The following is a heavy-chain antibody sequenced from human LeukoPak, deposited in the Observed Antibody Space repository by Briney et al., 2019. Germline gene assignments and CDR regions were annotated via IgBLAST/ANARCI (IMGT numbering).Heavy chain of an antibody. Sequence: PSETLSLTCTVSGGSISSYYWSWIRQPPGKGLEWIGYIYTSGGTNYNPSLKSRVTISVDTSKNQFSLKLSSVTAADTAVYYCARGRAVGRDGYNFWGQGTLVTVSS. CDR2: IYTSGGT. J-gene: IGHJ4*02. D-gene: IGHD5-24*01. V-gene: IGHV4-4*09. CDR1: GGSISSYY. CDR3: ARGRAVGRDGYNF.